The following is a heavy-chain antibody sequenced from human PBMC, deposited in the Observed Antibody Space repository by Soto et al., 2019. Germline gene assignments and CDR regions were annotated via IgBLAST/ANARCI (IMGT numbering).Heavy chain of an antibody. CDR1: GFTFSSYA. CDR2: ISGSGGST. CDR3: AKAVMGAMYDFWSGPAYYYGMDV. Sequence: GGSLRLSCAASGFTFSSYARSWVRQAPGKGLEWVSAISGSGGSTYYADSVKGRFTISRDNSKNTLYLQMNSLRAEDTAVYYCAKAVMGAMYDFWSGPAYYYGMDVWGQGTTVTVSS. D-gene: IGHD3-3*01. J-gene: IGHJ6*02. V-gene: IGHV3-23*01.